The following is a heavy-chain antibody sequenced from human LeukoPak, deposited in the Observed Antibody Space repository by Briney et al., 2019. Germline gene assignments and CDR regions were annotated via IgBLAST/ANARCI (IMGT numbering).Heavy chain of an antibody. CDR3: ARGRQQGGDFDY. V-gene: IGHV1-46*01. J-gene: IGHJ4*02. D-gene: IGHD6-13*01. Sequence: ASVKVSCKASGYTLTGYYMHWVRQAPGQGLEWMGIINPSGGSTSYAQKFQGRVTMTRDTSTSTVYMELSSLRSEDTAVYYCARGRQQGGDFDYWGQGTLVTVSS. CDR1: GYTLTGYY. CDR2: INPSGGST.